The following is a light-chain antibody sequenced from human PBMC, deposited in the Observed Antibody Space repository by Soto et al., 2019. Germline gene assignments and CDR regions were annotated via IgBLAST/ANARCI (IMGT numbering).Light chain of an antibody. J-gene: IGLJ2*01. CDR1: SSDVCGYNY. V-gene: IGLV2-8*01. CDR3: SSYAGSNNPVI. CDR2: EVS. Sequence: QSVLTQPPSASGSPGQSVTISCTGTSSDVCGYNYVSWYQQHPGKAPKFMIYEVSKRPSGVPDRFSGSKSGNTASLTVSGLQADDGAEYYCSSYAGSNNPVIFGGGTQLTVL.